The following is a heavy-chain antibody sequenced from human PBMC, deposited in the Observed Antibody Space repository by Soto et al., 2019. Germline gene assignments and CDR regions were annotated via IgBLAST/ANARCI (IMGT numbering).Heavy chain of an antibody. CDR1: GGSISSGDYY. Sequence: SETLSLTCTVSGGSISSGDYYWSWIRQPPGKGLEWIGYIYYSGSTYYNPSLKSRVTISVDTSKNQFSLKLSSVTAADTAVYYCAKGGGVVAATPMATSFYYGLDVWGQGTKVTVSS. CDR2: IYYSGST. J-gene: IGHJ6*02. V-gene: IGHV4-30-4*01. CDR3: AKGGGVVAATPMATSFYYGLDV. D-gene: IGHD2-15*01.